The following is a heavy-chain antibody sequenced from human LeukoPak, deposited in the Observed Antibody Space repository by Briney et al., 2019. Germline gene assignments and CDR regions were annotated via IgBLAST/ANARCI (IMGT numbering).Heavy chain of an antibody. V-gene: IGHV4-34*01. CDR3: ARGGGATDY. Sequence: WLEWIGQINHSGSTNFNPSLKSRVTISVDTSKNQFSLKLSSVTAADTAVYYCARGGGATDYWGQGTLVTVSS. D-gene: IGHD1-26*01. J-gene: IGHJ4*02. CDR2: INHSGST.